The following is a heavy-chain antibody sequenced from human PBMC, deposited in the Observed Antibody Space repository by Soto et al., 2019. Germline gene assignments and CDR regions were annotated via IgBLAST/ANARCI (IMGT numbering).Heavy chain of an antibody. CDR1: GIPFSSYS. Sequence: GGSLRLSCTASGIPFSSYSMNWVRQAPGKGLEWLSYISSSKTTYADSVKGRFTISRDNAKNSVYLQMNSLRDEDTAVYYCVGDQDVHTPMVHGNYWGRGTRVTVSS. CDR3: VGDQDVHTPMVHGNY. D-gene: IGHD5-18*01. V-gene: IGHV3-48*02. J-gene: IGHJ4*02. CDR2: ISSSKTT.